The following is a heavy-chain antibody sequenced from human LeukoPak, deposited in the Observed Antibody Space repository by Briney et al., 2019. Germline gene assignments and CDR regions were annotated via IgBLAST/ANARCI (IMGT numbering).Heavy chain of an antibody. CDR3: ARVDTVMAYYFDL. V-gene: IGHV3-53*04. J-gene: IGHJ4*02. D-gene: IGHD5-18*01. CDR1: GFTVNRNH. CDR2: IYSGGTT. Sequence: HPGGSLRLSCAASGFTVNRNHMTWVRQAPGKGLEWVSTIYSGGTTYYADSVMGRFTISRHNSRNTLYLQMNSLRAEDTAVYYCARVDTVMAYYFDLWGQGTLVTVSS.